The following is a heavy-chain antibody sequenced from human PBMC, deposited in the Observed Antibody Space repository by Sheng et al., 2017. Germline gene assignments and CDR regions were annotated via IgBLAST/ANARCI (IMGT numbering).Heavy chain of an antibody. CDR2: ISDSADST. CDR3: ARAQADGYNQIDF. CDR1: GFTFSTHP. V-gene: IGHV3-23*01. J-gene: IGHJ4*02. D-gene: IGHD5-12*01. Sequence: EVKLLESGGGLVQPGGSLRVSCAASGFTFSTHPMSWVRQAPGKGLQWVAAISDSADSTDYADSVRGRFTISRDNSKNRLYLQMNSLRAEDTALYYCARAQADGYNQIDFWGQGTLVTVSS.